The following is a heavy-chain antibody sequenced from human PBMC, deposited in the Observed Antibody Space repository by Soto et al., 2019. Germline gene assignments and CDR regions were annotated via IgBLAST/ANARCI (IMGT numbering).Heavy chain of an antibody. CDR2: IIPIFGTA. Sequence: VASVKVSCKASGGTFSSYAISWVRQAPGQGLEWMGGIIPIFGTANYAQKFQGRVTITADESTSTAYMELSSLRSEDTAVYYCARGSDRFLEWTFDYWGQGTLVTVSS. CDR1: GGTFSSYA. CDR3: ARGSDRFLEWTFDY. J-gene: IGHJ4*02. V-gene: IGHV1-69*13. D-gene: IGHD3-3*01.